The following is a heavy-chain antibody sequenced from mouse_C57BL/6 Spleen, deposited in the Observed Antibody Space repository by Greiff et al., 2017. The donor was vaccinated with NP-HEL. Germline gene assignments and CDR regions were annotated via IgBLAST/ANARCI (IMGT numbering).Heavy chain of an antibody. J-gene: IGHJ1*03. D-gene: IGHD1-1*01. CDR3: ARRGYGRDWYFDV. CDR1: GYTFTSYG. CDR2: IYPRSGNT. V-gene: IGHV1-81*01. Sequence: VQLQQSGAELARPGASVKLSCKASGYTFTSYGISWVKQRTGQGLEWIGEIYPRSGNTSYNEKFKGKATLTADKSSSTAYMELRSLTSEDSAVYFCARRGYGRDWYFDVWGTGTTVTVSS.